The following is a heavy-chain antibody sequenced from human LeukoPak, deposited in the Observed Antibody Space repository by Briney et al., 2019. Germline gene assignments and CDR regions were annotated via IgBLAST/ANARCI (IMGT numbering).Heavy chain of an antibody. J-gene: IGHJ6*02. CDR2: ISSSGTAI. CDR1: GFTFSRYS. D-gene: IGHD3-3*01. V-gene: IGHV3-48*01. Sequence: GGSLRPSCAVSGFTFSRYSMNWVRQAPGKGLEWISYISSSGTAIYYADSVKGRFTISRDNSKNTLYLQMNSLRAEDTAVYYCARELYESYYYYYYGMDVWGQGTTVTVSS. CDR3: ARELYESYYYYYYGMDV.